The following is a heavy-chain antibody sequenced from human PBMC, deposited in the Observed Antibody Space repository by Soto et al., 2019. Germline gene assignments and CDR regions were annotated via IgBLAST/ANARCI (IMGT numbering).Heavy chain of an antibody. CDR3: VTVNLVGAAYYFDY. J-gene: IGHJ4*02. CDR2: VYYNGTT. CDR1: GGSIRNGDYY. V-gene: IGHV4-30-4*01. Sequence: SETLSLTCTVSGGSIRNGDYYWGWIRQPPGKGPEWIGYVYYNGTTYSHPSLNSRVSISVNTSENQFSLRLTSVTAADTAVYYCVTVNLVGAAYYFDYWGPGTLVTVSS. D-gene: IGHD1-26*01.